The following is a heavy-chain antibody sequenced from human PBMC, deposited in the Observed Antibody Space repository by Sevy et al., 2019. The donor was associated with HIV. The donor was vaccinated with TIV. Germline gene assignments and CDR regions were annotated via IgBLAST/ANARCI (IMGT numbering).Heavy chain of an antibody. D-gene: IGHD6-13*01. CDR1: GGSINNYY. CDR2: IYYSGST. Sequence: SETLSFTCTASGGSINNYYWSWIRQPPGKGLQWIGYIYYSGSTNYNPSLKSRVTMSVDTSKNQFSLKLSSVTAADTAIYYCARESIATVGDFDYWGQGTLVTVSS. J-gene: IGHJ4*02. V-gene: IGHV4-59*01. CDR3: ARESIATVGDFDY.